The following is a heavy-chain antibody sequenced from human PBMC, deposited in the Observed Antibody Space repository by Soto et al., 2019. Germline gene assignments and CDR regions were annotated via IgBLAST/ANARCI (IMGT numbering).Heavy chain of an antibody. CDR1: GYTFTSYG. D-gene: IGHD3-22*01. CDR2: ISAYNGNT. J-gene: IGHJ5*02. V-gene: IGHV1-18*04. Sequence: QVQLVQSGAEVKKPGASVKVSCKASGYTFTSYGISWVRQAPGQGLEWMGWISAYNGNTNYAQKLQGSVTMTTDTSKGTANMALRSLRSDDTAVYYCARDPRPNYYDSSGSSGWFDPWGQGTLVTVSS. CDR3: ARDPRPNYYDSSGSSGWFDP.